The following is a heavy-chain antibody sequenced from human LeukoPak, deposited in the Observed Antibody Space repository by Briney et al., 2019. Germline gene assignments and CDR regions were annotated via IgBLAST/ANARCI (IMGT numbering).Heavy chain of an antibody. D-gene: IGHD3-10*01. Sequence: GGSLRLSCAASGFTFSSYAMSWVRQAPGRGLEWVSLISGSGGHIYYADSVKGRFTISRDNSKNTVYLQMNSLRAEDTAVYYCTRWEVRGVIFDYWGQGTLVTVSS. CDR3: TRWEVRGVIFDY. CDR2: ISGSGGHI. V-gene: IGHV3-23*01. CDR1: GFTFSSYA. J-gene: IGHJ4*02.